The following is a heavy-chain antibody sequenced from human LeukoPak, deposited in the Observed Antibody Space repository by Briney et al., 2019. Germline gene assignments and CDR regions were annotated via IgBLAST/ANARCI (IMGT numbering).Heavy chain of an antibody. CDR3: ARDSIQQQLVLEDRGYPYYFEH. V-gene: IGHV3-33*01. D-gene: IGHD6-13*01. CDR1: GFTFSSFG. CDR2: IWYDASDR. J-gene: IGHJ4*02. Sequence: GGSLRLSCAASGFTFSSFGMHWVRQAPGKGLEWVAVIWYDASDRYYADSVKGRFTISRDNAKNSLYLQMNSLRAEDTAVYYCARDSIQQQLVLEDRGYPYYFEHWGQGTLVTVSS.